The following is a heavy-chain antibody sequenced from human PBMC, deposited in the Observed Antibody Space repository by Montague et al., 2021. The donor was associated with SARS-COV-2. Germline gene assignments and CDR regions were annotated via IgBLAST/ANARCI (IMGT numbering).Heavy chain of an antibody. Sequence: SETLSLTCAVSGGSIRSYYWSWIRQSPGKGLEWIGYVHYTGSTKYNPSLKTRVTLSLDTPKNHFSLRLNSVTAADTAVYYCARAQNICFIANCVNYFDLWGLGALVTASS. J-gene: IGHJ4*02. CDR1: GGSIRSYY. D-gene: IGHD1-1*01. CDR3: ARAQNICFIANCVNYFDL. CDR2: VHYTGST. V-gene: IGHV4-59*01.